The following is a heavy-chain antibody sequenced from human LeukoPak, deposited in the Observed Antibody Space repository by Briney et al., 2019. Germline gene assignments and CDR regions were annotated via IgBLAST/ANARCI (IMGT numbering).Heavy chain of an antibody. J-gene: IGHJ6*03. CDR2: ISGYNGYT. V-gene: IGHV1-18*01. Sequence: ASVKVSCKASGYTFRSYGISWVRQAAGQGLEWMGWISGYNGYTNYAQNLQGRVTMTTDTSTSTAYMELRSLRSDDTAIYYCARGAVNRYNWNNDNYYYYMDVWGKGTTVTISS. D-gene: IGHD1/OR15-1a*01. CDR3: ARGAVNRYNWNNDNYYYYMDV. CDR1: GYTFRSYG.